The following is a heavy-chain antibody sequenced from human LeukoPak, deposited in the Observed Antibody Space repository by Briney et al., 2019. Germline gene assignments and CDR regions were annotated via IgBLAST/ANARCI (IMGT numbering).Heavy chain of an antibody. J-gene: IGHJ4*02. V-gene: IGHV3-74*01. CDR3: GRGMSEYHGLDY. D-gene: IGHD2-2*01. CDR1: GFTFSNFW. Sequence: GGSLRLSCAASGFTFSNFWMHWVRQAPGKGLVWVSHINSDDSTTNYADSVRGRFTISRDKAKNKLYLQKNSLTAEDTAVYSCGRGMSEYHGLDYWGQGTLVAVSS. CDR2: INSDDSTT.